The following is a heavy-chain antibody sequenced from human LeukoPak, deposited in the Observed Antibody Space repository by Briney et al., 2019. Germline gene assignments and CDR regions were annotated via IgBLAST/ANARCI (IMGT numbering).Heavy chain of an antibody. CDR1: GYTFTSYG. CDR3: ARSELKYYYGSGSPTPAV. D-gene: IGHD3-10*01. Sequence: ASVKVSCKASGYTFTSYGISWVRHAPGQGIEWMGWISAYNGNTNYAQKLQGRVTMTTDTSTSTAYMELRSLRSDDTAVYYCARSELKYYYGSGSPTPAVWGQGTLVTVSS. V-gene: IGHV1-18*01. CDR2: ISAYNGNT. J-gene: IGHJ4*02.